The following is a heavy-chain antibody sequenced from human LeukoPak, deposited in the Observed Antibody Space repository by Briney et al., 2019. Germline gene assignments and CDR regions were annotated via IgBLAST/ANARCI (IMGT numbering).Heavy chain of an antibody. Sequence: PSGTLSLTCTVSGASISSSNWWTWVRQPPGEALEWIGEIYHAGSTKYNPSLRSRLTISVDKSKNSFSLSLTSVTAADTAFYYCARSAAVTGRFDFWGPGTLVTVSS. J-gene: IGHJ4*02. CDR1: GASISSSNW. V-gene: IGHV4-4*02. CDR3: ARSAAVTGRFDF. CDR2: IYHAGST. D-gene: IGHD6-19*01.